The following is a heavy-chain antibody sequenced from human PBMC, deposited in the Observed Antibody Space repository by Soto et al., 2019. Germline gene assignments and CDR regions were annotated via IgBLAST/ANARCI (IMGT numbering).Heavy chain of an antibody. Sequence: SETLSLTCTVSGGSISSGGYYWSWLRQHPGKGLEWIGYIYYSGSTYYNPSLKSRVTISVDTSKNQFSLKLSSVTAADTAVYYCAREYDSSGSHPNWFDPWGQGTLVTVSS. CDR2: IYYSGST. D-gene: IGHD3-22*01. CDR3: AREYDSSGSHPNWFDP. CDR1: GGSISSGGYY. V-gene: IGHV4-31*03. J-gene: IGHJ5*02.